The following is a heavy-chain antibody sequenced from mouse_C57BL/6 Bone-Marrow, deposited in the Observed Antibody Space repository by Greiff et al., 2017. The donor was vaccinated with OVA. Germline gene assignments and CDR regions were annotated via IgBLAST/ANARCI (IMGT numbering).Heavy chain of an antibody. Sequence: QVQLQQSGPELARPWASVKISCQAFYTFSRRVHFAIRDTNYWMQWVKQRPGQGLEWIGAIYPGNGDTSYNQKFKGKATLTADKSSSTAYMQLSSLTSEDSAVYFCARDSNYLLGYFDVWGTGTTVTVSS. CDR1: YTFSRRVH. V-gene: IGHV1-87*01. D-gene: IGHD2-5*01. CDR3: SEDSAVYFCARDSNYLLGYFDV. J-gene: IGHJ1*03. CDR2: GQGLEWIG.